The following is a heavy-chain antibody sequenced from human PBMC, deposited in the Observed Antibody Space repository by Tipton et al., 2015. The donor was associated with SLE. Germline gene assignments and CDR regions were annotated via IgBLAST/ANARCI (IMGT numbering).Heavy chain of an antibody. D-gene: IGHD4-11*01. V-gene: IGHV4-39*07. Sequence: TLSLTCTVSGGSISSSSYYWGWIRQPPGKGLEWIGSIYYSGSTYYNPSLKSRVTISVDTSKNQFSLKLSSVTAADTAVYYSARQGGPTVTPAVDYWGQGTLVTVSS. J-gene: IGHJ4*02. CDR1: GGSISSSSYY. CDR2: IYYSGST. CDR3: ARQGGPTVTPAVDY.